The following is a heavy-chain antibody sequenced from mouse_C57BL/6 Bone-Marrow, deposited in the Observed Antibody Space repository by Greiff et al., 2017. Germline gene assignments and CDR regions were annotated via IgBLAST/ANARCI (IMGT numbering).Heavy chain of an antibody. D-gene: IGHD2-4*01. CDR1: GYTFTSYW. V-gene: IGHV1-55*01. CDR2: IYPGSGST. J-gene: IGHJ3*01. CDR3: AREKENYDGWFAY. Sequence: QVQLQQPGAELVKPGASVKMSCKASGYTFTSYWITWVKQRPGQGLEWIGDIYPGSGSTNYNEKFKSKATLTVDTSSSTAYMQLSSLTSADSAVYYCAREKENYDGWFAYWGQGTLVTVSA.